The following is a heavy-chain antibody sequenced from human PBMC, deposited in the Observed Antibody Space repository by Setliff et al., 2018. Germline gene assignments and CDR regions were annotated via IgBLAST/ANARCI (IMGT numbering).Heavy chain of an antibody. CDR2: LHTSGSI. D-gene: IGHD1-26*01. CDR1: GGSISSGTYY. V-gene: IGHV4-61*02. J-gene: IGHJ4*02. Sequence: SETLSLTCTVSGGSISSGTYYWSWIRQPAGNGLEWIGRLHTSGSIDYNPSLKSRVTISVDTSKNQFSLRLRSVTAADTAVYFCARDNTMVGATDYWGLGTLVTVSS. CDR3: ARDNTMVGATDY.